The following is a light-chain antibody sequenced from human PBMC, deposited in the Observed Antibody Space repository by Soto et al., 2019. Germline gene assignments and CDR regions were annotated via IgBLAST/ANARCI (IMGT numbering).Light chain of an antibody. V-gene: IGKV4-1*01. CDR3: QQYSSSSLT. Sequence: DIVMTQSPDALAASLGERATSNCKSSQSVLYSANNMNYLAWYQQKPGQPPKLLIYWASTRESGVPDRFSGSGSGTDITLTINSLQAEDVAVYYCQQYSSSSLTFGQGTKVEIK. CDR1: QSVLYSANNMNY. CDR2: WAS. J-gene: IGKJ1*01.